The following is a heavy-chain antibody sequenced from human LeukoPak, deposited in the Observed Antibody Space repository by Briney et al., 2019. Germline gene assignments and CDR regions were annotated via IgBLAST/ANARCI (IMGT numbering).Heavy chain of an antibody. V-gene: IGHV4-39*01. J-gene: IGHJ5*02. CDR1: GGSISSSSYY. D-gene: IGHD2-15*01. CDR3: ARLHCSGGSCYKWFDP. CDR2: IYYSGGT. Sequence: SETLSLTCTVSGGSISSSSYYWGWIRQPPGKGGDWIGSIYYSGGTYYNPSLKSRVTISVDTSKNQFALKLSSVTAADTAVYYCARLHCSGGSCYKWFDPWGQGTLVTVSS.